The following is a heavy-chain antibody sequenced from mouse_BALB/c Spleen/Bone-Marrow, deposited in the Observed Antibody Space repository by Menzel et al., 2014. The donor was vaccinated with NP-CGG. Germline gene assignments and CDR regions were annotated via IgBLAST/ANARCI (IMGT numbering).Heavy chain of an antibody. D-gene: IGHD2-14*01. Sequence: DLVKPGASVKLSCKASGYTFTSFWISWIKQRPGQGLEWIGRIAPGSGSTYYNEMFKGKATLTVDTSSSTAYIQLSSLSSEDSAVYFCARREVRREGYYFDYWGQGTTLTVSS. J-gene: IGHJ2*01. CDR3: ARREVRREGYYFDY. CDR2: IAPGSGST. CDR1: GYTFTSFW. V-gene: IGHV1S41*01.